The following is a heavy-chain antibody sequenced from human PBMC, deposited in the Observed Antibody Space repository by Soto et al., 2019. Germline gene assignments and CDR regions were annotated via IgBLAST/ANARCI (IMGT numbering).Heavy chain of an antibody. Sequence: TGGSLRLSCAASGFTFSSYWMHWVRQAPGKGLVWVSRINSDGSSTRYADSVKGRFTISRDNAKNTLYLQMNSLRAEDTAVYYCARLYGGYQGGMDVWGQGTTVTVSS. V-gene: IGHV3-74*01. CDR2: INSDGSST. J-gene: IGHJ6*02. CDR1: GFTFSSYW. CDR3: ARLYGGYQGGMDV. D-gene: IGHD5-12*01.